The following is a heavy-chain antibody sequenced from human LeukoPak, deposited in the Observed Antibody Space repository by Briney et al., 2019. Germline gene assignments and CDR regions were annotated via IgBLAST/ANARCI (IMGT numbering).Heavy chain of an antibody. D-gene: IGHD6-13*01. V-gene: IGHV3-30-3*01. CDR2: ISYDGSNK. CDR1: GCTFSSYA. CDR3: ATFSRGSSSF. J-gene: IGHJ4*02. Sequence: PGGSLRLSCAASGCTFSSYAMHWVRQAPGKGLEWVAVISYDGSNKYYADSVKGRFTISRDNSKNTLYLQMNSLRAEDTAVYYCATFSRGSSSFWGQGTLVTVSS.